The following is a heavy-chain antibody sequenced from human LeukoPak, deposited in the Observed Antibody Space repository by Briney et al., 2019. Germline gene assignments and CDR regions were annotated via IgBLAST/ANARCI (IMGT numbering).Heavy chain of an antibody. CDR2: IYYSGST. CDR1: GGSISSSSYY. J-gene: IGHJ6*03. D-gene: IGHD3-16*01. V-gene: IGHV4-39*07. Sequence: PSETLSLTCTVSGGSISSSSYYWGWIRQPPGKGLEWIGGIYYSGSTYYNPSLKSRVTISVDTSKNQFSLKLSSVTAADTAVYYCARGYISLGGYYYYYYMDVWGKGTTVTVSS. CDR3: ARGYISLGGYYYYYYMDV.